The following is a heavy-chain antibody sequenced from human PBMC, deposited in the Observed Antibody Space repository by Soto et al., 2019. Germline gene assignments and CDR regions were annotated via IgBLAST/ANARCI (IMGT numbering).Heavy chain of an antibody. CDR3: ARAPLNDFSSLFDP. J-gene: IGHJ5*02. CDR1: GGSISSGDYY. CDR2: IYYSGST. Sequence: SETLSLTCTVSGGSISSGDYYWSWIRQPPGKGLEWIGYIYYSGSTYYNPSLKSRVTISVDTSKNQFSLKLSSVTAADTAVYYCARAPLNDFSSLFDPWGQGTLVTVSS. V-gene: IGHV4-30-4*02. D-gene: IGHD2-15*01.